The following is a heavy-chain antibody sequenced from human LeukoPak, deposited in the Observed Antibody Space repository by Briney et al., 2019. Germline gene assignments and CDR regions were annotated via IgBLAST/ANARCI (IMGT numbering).Heavy chain of an antibody. J-gene: IGHJ4*02. Sequence: SETLSLTCAVYGGSFSGYYWSWIRQPPGKGLEWIGEINHSGSTNHNPSLKSRVTISVDTSKNQFSLKLSSVTAADTAVYYCARARIAARPFDYWGQGTLVTVSS. V-gene: IGHV4-34*01. CDR2: INHSGST. CDR1: GGSFSGYY. CDR3: ARARIAARPFDY. D-gene: IGHD6-6*01.